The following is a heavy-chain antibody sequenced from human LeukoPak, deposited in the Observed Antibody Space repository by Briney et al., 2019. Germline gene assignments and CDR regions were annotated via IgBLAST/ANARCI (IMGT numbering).Heavy chain of an antibody. CDR3: ARDQRWLQLDY. Sequence: SETLSLTCTVSGGSISSYYWSWIRQPAGKGLEWIGRIYTSGSTNYNPPLKSRVTMSVDTSRNQFSLKLSSVTAADTAVYYCARDQRWLQLDYWGQGTLVTVSS. J-gene: IGHJ4*02. D-gene: IGHD5-24*01. V-gene: IGHV4-4*07. CDR2: IYTSGST. CDR1: GGSISSYY.